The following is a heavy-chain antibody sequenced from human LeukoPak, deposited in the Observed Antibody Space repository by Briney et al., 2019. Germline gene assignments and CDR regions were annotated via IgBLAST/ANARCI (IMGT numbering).Heavy chain of an antibody. Sequence: PGGSLRLSCAASGFTFSGYGMNWVRQAPGKGLEWVSSITSSSSYIYSTDSVKGRFTISRDNAKNSLFLQMNSLRAEDTAVYFCARGHAVFDYWGQGTLVTVSS. CDR2: ITSSSSYI. V-gene: IGHV3-21*01. CDR3: ARGHAVFDY. CDR1: GFTFSGYG. J-gene: IGHJ4*02. D-gene: IGHD6-19*01.